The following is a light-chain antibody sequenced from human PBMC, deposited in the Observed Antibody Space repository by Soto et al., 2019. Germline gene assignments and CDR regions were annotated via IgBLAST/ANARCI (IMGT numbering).Light chain of an antibody. CDR2: QTS. CDR1: QYINTR. V-gene: IGKV3-20*01. Sequence: EIVLTHSPATLSSFPCDIVTLSCRASQYINTRLAWYQHRPGQAPRLLIYQTSIRAAGIPDRFSGSGSGTDFTLTISRLEPEDFAVYYCQQYSSSPPLTFGGGTKVDIK. CDR3: QQYSSSPPLT. J-gene: IGKJ4*01.